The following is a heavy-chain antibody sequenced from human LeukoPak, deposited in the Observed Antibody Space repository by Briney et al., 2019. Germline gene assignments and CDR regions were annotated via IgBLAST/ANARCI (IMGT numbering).Heavy chain of an antibody. CDR3: ARVLLGIGVAGTRRGRYFDY. V-gene: IGHV1-18*04. CDR1: GYTFTSYY. Sequence: ASVKVSCKASGYTFTSYYMHWVRQAPGQGLEWMGWISVYNGNTNYAQKVQGRVTMTTDTSTSTAYMELRSLTSDDTAVYYCARVLLGIGVAGTRRGRYFDYWGQGTLVTVSS. CDR2: ISVYNGNT. D-gene: IGHD6-19*01. J-gene: IGHJ4*02.